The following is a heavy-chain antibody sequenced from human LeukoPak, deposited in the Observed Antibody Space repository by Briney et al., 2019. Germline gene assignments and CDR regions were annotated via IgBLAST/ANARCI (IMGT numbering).Heavy chain of an antibody. Sequence: SETLSLTCTVSGASINNYYWSWIRQTPEKGPEWMGHIHTSGASRYYPSLESRLTLSIDTSKNQFSLKLSSVTAADTAVYYCASRRWSGSGSYAFDIWGQGTMVTVSS. J-gene: IGHJ3*02. CDR2: IHTSGAS. CDR1: GASINNYY. CDR3: ASRRWSGSGSYAFDI. V-gene: IGHV4-4*09. D-gene: IGHD3-10*01.